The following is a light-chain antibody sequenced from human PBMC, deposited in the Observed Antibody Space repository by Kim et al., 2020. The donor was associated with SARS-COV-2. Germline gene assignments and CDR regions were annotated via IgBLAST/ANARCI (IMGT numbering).Light chain of an antibody. J-gene: IGKJ2*01. CDR3: QQAGSLPYT. CDR1: QSCPPW. V-gene: IGKV1-12*01. Sequence: ASGADRFPIPFRSTQSCPPWLACYQQTPVKAPKLLLYAASSLQNGVSPRFSGTGFGTVFTLPIDNVQPDDFATYYCQQAGSLPYTFGQGTKVDIK. CDR2: AAS.